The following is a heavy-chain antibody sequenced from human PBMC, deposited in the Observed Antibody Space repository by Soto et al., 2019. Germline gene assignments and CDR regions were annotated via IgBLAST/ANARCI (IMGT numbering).Heavy chain of an antibody. J-gene: IGHJ4*02. CDR2: ISYDSFDK. CDR3: ARVHYYDTSGPLL. Sequence: PGGSLRLSCTASGFSLSTYAMHWVRQSPGKGLEWLATISYDSFDKYYADSVKGRFSILRYNPNNMLFLQMSGLRAEDTAVYFCARVHYYDTSGPLLWGQGTQVTVSS. D-gene: IGHD3-22*01. V-gene: IGHV3-30-3*01. CDR1: GFSLSTYA.